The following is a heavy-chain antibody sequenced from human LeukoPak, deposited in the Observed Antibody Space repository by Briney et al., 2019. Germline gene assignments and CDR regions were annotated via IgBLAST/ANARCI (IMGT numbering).Heavy chain of an antibody. J-gene: IGHJ4*02. Sequence: SETLSLTCSVSGGSISGYYWSWIRQPPGKRLEWIGHIYYSGSTNYNPSLKSRVTVSLDTSKNQFSLKLSSVTAADTAVYYCARGEPAFSSGRYTFYFDHWGQGTLVTVSS. CDR1: GGSISGYY. V-gene: IGHV4-59*01. CDR3: ARGEPAFSSGRYTFYFDH. D-gene: IGHD6-25*01. CDR2: IYYSGST.